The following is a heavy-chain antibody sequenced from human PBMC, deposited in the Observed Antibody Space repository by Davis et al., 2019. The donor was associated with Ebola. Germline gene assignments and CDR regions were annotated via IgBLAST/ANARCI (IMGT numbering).Heavy chain of an antibody. CDR3: ARDLWFRADAFDI. CDR1: GYTFTGYY. D-gene: IGHD3-10*01. CDR2: INPNSGGT. J-gene: IGHJ3*02. V-gene: IGHV1-2*04. Sequence: ASVKVSCKASGYTFTGYYMHWVRQAPGQGLEWMGCINPNSGGTNYAEKFQDWVTMTRDTSTSTVYMELSSLRSEDTAVYYCARDLWFRADAFDIWGQGTMVTVSS.